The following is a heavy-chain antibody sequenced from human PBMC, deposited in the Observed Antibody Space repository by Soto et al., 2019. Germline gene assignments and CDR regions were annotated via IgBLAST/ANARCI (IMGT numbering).Heavy chain of an antibody. CDR1: GFTFSSYW. D-gene: IGHD3-3*01. J-gene: IGHJ4*02. CDR3: ARALDFWSAYFDY. Sequence: PGGSLRLSCAASGFTFSSYWMRWVRQVPGKGLVWVSRISSDGSSTTYADSVKGRFTISRDNSKNTLYLQMNSLRTEDTAVYYCARALDFWSAYFDYWGQGSLVTVSS. CDR2: ISSDGSST. V-gene: IGHV3-74*01.